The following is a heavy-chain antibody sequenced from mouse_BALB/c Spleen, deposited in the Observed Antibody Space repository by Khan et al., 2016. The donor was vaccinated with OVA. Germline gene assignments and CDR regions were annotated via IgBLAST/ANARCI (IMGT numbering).Heavy chain of an antibody. J-gene: IGHJ3*01. D-gene: IGHD2-1*01. CDR3: ATLYVNPFAF. V-gene: IGHV14-3*02. CDR2: IDPPNDDS. CDR1: GFNIKDTY. Sequence: EVKLMESGAELVKPGASVKLSCSASGFNIKDTYIHWMKQRPEQGLEWIGRIDPPNDDSKYGPKFQAQATLTADTSSHTAYLQLSSLTSEDTAVYYCATLYVNPFAFWGQGTLVSVSA.